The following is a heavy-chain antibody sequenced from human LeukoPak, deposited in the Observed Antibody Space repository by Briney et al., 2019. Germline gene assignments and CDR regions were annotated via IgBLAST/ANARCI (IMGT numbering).Heavy chain of an antibody. CDR2: IYSGGST. CDR1: GFTVSNTY. Sequence: GGSLRLSCAASGFTVSNTYMSWVRQAPGKGLEWVSVIYSGGSTYYADSVKGRFTISRDNSKNTLYLQMNSLRAEDTAVYYCARDRGSYYCDYWGQGTPVTVSS. CDR3: ARDRGSYYCDY. J-gene: IGHJ4*02. D-gene: IGHD3-10*01. V-gene: IGHV3-53*01.